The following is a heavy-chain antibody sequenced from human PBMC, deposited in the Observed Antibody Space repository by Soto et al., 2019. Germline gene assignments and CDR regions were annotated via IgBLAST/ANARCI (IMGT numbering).Heavy chain of an antibody. V-gene: IGHV4-30-2*01. J-gene: IGHJ4*02. CDR1: GGSISSGGDS. Sequence: QLQLQESGSGLVKPSQTLSLTSAVSGGSISSGGDSWSLIRQPPGKGLEWIGYSYHSGSTYYNPSLKSRVTISVDRSKNQFSLKLSSVTAADTAVYYCARAQQFGYFDYWGQCTLVTVSS. CDR3: ARAQQFGYFDY. D-gene: IGHD3-16*01. CDR2: SYHSGST.